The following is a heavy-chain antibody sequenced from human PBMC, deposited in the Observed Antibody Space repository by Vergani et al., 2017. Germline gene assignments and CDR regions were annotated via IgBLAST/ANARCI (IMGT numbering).Heavy chain of an antibody. Sequence: QVQLQESGPGLVKPSETLSLTCAVSGYSISSGYYWGWIRQPPGKGLEWIGSIYHSGSTYYNPSLKSRVTISVDTSKNQFSLKLSSVTAAETAVYYCARHGRYYDSSGSPYWFDPWGQGTLVTVSS. D-gene: IGHD3-22*01. CDR2: IYHSGST. CDR3: ARHGRYYDSSGSPYWFDP. V-gene: IGHV4-38-2*01. J-gene: IGHJ5*02. CDR1: GYSISSGYY.